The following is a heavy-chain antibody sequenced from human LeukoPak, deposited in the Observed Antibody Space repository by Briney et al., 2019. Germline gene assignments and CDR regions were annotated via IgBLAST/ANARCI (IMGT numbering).Heavy chain of an antibody. CDR3: AREPPGNYDSSGYYYAHFDY. CDR1: GYTFTSYA. CDR2: INAGNGNT. D-gene: IGHD3-22*01. J-gene: IGHJ4*02. V-gene: IGHV1-3*01. Sequence: ASVKVSCKASGYTFTSYAMHWVRQAPGQRLEWMGWINAGNGNTKYSQKFQGRVTITRDTSASTAYMELSSLRSEDTAVYYCAREPPGNYDSSGYYYAHFDYWGQGTLVTVSS.